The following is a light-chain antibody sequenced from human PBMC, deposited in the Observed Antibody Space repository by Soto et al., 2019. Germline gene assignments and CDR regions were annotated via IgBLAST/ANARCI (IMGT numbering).Light chain of an antibody. J-gene: IGLJ1*01. CDR2: EVN. Sequence: QSVVTQPPSASGSPGHSVTISCTGTRSDVGGYNYVSWYQQHPGKAPKLMIYEVNQRPSGVPDRFSGSKSGNTASLTVSGLQAEDEADYYCSSYAGSNNYVFGTGTKVTVL. V-gene: IGLV2-8*01. CDR3: SSYAGSNNYV. CDR1: RSDVGGYNY.